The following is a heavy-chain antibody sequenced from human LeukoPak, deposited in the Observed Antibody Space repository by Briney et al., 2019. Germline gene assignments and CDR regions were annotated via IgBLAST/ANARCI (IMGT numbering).Heavy chain of an antibody. J-gene: IGHJ5*01. D-gene: IGHD6-19*01. V-gene: IGHV3-74*01. CDR3: AREIGPGVAVAATGFDS. Sequence: PGGSLRLSCAASGFTFSSYWMHWVRQAPGKGLVWVSRINSDGSSTSYADSVKGRFTISRDNSKNTLYLQMSSLRAEDTAVYYCAREIGPGVAVAATGFDSWGQGTLVTVSS. CDR2: INSDGSST. CDR1: GFTFSSYW.